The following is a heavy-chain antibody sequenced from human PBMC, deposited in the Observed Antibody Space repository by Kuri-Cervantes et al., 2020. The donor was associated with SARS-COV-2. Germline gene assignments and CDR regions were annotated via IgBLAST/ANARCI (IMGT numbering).Heavy chain of an antibody. CDR1: GGSISSSSYY. CDR2: IYYSGST. Sequence: GSLRLSCTVSGGSISSSSYYWGWIRQPPGKGLEWIGSIYYSGSTYYNPSLKSRVTISVDTSKNQFSLKLSSVTAADTAVYYCAGQIVLVPAAIGDPWPSLDYWGQGTLVTVSS. V-gene: IGHV4-39*01. D-gene: IGHD2-2*01. CDR3: AGQIVLVPAAIGDPWPSLDY. J-gene: IGHJ4*02.